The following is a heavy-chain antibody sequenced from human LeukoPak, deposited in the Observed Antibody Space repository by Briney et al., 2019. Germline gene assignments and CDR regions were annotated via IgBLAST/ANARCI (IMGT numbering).Heavy chain of an antibody. Sequence: GGSLRLSCAASGFTFSSYAMLWVRQAPGKGLEYVSAISSNGGSTYYANSVKGRFTISRDNSKNTLYLQMGSLRAEDMAVYYCARDSGDFWTPFDYWGQGTLVTVSS. CDR1: GFTFSSYA. CDR3: ARDSGDFWTPFDY. CDR2: ISSNGGST. D-gene: IGHD3/OR15-3a*01. V-gene: IGHV3-64*01. J-gene: IGHJ4*02.